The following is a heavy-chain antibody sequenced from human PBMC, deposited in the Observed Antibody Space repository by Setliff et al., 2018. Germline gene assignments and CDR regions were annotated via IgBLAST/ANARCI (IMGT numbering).Heavy chain of an antibody. J-gene: IGHJ5*02. CDR1: GGTFNSYG. Sequence: GASVKVSCKTSGGTFNSYGIDWVRQAPGQGLEWMGRSIPISGTTKYAQKFQDRVTITADKSTSTAYMELSSLRSEDTAVYYCARGYRGYYNFWSGSQGANWFDPWGQGTLVTVSS. V-gene: IGHV1-69*06. D-gene: IGHD3-3*01. CDR2: SIPISGTT. CDR3: ARGYRGYYNFWSGSQGANWFDP.